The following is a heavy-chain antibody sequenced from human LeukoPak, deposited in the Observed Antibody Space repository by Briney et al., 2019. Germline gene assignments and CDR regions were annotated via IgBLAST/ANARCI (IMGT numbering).Heavy chain of an antibody. CDR1: GFTFSNAW. J-gene: IGHJ4*02. Sequence: PGGSLRLSCAASGFTFSNAWMSWVRQAPGKGLEWVGRIKSKTDGGTTDYAAPVKGRFTISRDDSKNTLYLQMNSLKTEDTAVYYCARDRGAEGGFDYWGQGTLVTVSS. CDR3: ARDRGAEGGFDY. CDR2: IKSKTDGGTT. D-gene: IGHD3-10*01. V-gene: IGHV3-15*01.